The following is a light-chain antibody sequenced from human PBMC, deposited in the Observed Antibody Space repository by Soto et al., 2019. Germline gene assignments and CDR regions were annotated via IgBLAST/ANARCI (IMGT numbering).Light chain of an antibody. CDR3: QSYDSSRSVVV. J-gene: IGLJ2*01. V-gene: IGLV1-40*01. CDR2: GNS. Sequence: QSVLTQPPSVSGSPGQRVTISCTGTSSNVGGGYDVHWYQQLPGTAPKLLIYGNSNRPSGVSDRFSGSKSGTSASLAITGLQAEDEADYYCQSYDSSRSVVVFGGGTKLTVL. CDR1: SSNVGGGYD.